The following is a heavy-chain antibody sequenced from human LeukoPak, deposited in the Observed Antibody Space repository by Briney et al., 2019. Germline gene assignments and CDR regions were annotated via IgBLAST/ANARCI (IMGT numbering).Heavy chain of an antibody. CDR2: IRSKVHGGTT. CDR3: ARPSRDGSKYYFDY. Sequence: GESLRLSCTASGFTFGDYAMSWVRQAPGKGLEWVGFIRSKVHGGTTEYAASVKGRFTISRDDSNSIAYLQMNSLKTEDTVVYYCARPSRDGSKYYFDYWGQGTLVTVSS. D-gene: IGHD5-24*01. J-gene: IGHJ4*02. CDR1: GFTFGDYA. V-gene: IGHV3-49*04.